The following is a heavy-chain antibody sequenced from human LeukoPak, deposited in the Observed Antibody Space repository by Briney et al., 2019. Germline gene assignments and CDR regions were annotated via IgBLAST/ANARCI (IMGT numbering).Heavy chain of an antibody. V-gene: IGHV3-23*01. CDR1: GFTFSNYA. D-gene: IGHD6-13*01. CDR2: ISGSASST. J-gene: IGHJ4*02. CDR3: MTAAGIAY. Sequence: GGSLRLSCAASGFTFSNYAMSWVRQAPGKGLEWVSAISGSASSTYYADSMKGRFTISRDNSKNTLYLQMNSLRAEDTAVYYCMTAAGIAYWGQGTLVTVSS.